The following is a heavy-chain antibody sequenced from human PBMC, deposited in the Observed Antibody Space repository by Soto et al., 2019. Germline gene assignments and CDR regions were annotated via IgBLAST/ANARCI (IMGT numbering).Heavy chain of an antibody. V-gene: IGHV3-30*03. CDR2: ISYDGSNR. D-gene: IGHD3-10*01. J-gene: IGHJ4*02. CDR1: GFPFTTYG. CDR3: VGGQYYFDY. Sequence: QVQLVESGGGVVQPGRSLRLSCAASGFPFTTYGMHWVREGPGKGLEWVAVISYDGSNRYYADAVKGRFTISRDNSKNTLYLQMTDLSTEDKALYYCVGGQYYFDYRGQGTLVTVSS.